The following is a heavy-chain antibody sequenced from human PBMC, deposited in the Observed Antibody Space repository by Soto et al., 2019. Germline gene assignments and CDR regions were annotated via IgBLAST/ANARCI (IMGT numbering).Heavy chain of an antibody. Sequence: SETLSLTCTVSGGSISSYYWSWIRQPPGKGLEGIGEIYYSGSTNYNPSLKSRVTISVDKSKNQFSLKLSSVTAADTAVYYCARNIAAALSWYFDLWGRGTLVTVSS. V-gene: IGHV4-59*12. CDR3: ARNIAAALSWYFDL. CDR2: IYYSGST. J-gene: IGHJ2*01. D-gene: IGHD6-13*01. CDR1: GGSISSYY.